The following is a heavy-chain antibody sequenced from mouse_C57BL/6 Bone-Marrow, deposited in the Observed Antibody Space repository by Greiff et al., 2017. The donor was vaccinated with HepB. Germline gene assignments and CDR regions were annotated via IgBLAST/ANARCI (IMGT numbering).Heavy chain of an antibody. Sequence: EVKLVESGGGLVQPGGSMKLSCVASGFTFSNYWMNWVRQSPEKGLEWVAQIRLKSDNYATHYAESVKGRFTISRDDSKSSVYLQMNNLRAEDTGIYYCSLPLYAMDYWGQGTSVTVSS. CDR3: SLPLYAMDY. V-gene: IGHV6-3*01. D-gene: IGHD5-5*01. CDR2: IRLKSDNYAT. CDR1: GFTFSNYW. J-gene: IGHJ4*01.